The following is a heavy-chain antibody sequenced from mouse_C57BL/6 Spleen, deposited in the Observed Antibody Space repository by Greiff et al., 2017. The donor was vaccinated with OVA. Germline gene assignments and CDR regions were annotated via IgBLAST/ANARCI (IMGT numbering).Heavy chain of an antibody. V-gene: IGHV1-26*01. J-gene: IGHJ2*01. Sequence: VQLQQSGPELVKPGASVKISCKASGYTFTDYYMNWVKQSHGKSLEWIGDINPNNGGTSYNQKFKGKATLTVDKSSSTAYMELRSLTYEDSTVYYCARAQLGFDYWGQGTTLTVSS. CDR2: INPNNGGT. D-gene: IGHD4-1*02. CDR1: GYTFTDYY. CDR3: ARAQLGFDY.